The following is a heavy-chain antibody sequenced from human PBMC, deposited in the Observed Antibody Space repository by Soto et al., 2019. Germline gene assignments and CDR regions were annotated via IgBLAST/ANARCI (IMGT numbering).Heavy chain of an antibody. V-gene: IGHV3-53*01. J-gene: IGHJ4*02. CDR2: IYSGGLT. CDR1: KLTVGSSY. Sequence: GGSLRLSCAASKLTVGSSYMTWVRQAPGKGLEWVSVIYSGGLTYYADSVKGRFTISRDTSKNTLYLQMNTLRADDTAVYYCASSTGFCSDGSCYDYWGQGTLVTVSS. D-gene: IGHD2-15*01. CDR3: ASSTGFCSDGSCYDY.